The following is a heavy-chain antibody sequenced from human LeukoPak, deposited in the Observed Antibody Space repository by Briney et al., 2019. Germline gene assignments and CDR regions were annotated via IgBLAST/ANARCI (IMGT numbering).Heavy chain of an antibody. D-gene: IGHD4-11*01. CDR2: ISGGGDIT. CDR3: ARGSGLTTVSDYYYYYGMDV. J-gene: IGHJ6*02. V-gene: IGHV3-23*01. CDR1: GFTFSTYA. Sequence: GGSLRLSCAASGFTFSTYAMSWVRQTPGKGLEWVSVISGGGDITYYADSVKGRFTISRDNSKNTLYLQMNSLRAEDTAVYYCARGSGLTTVSDYYYYYGMDVWGQGTTVTVSS.